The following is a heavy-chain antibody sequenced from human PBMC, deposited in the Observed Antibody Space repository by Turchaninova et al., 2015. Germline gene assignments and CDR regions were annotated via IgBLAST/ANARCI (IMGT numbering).Heavy chain of an antibody. CDR1: GGSIRKYY. CDR2: IHHRGST. CDR3: ARDGDTYGYGYFDS. D-gene: IGHD5-18*01. J-gene: IGHJ4*02. V-gene: IGHV4-59*01. Sequence: QVQLQESGPGLVTPSETLSLPRTVSGGSIRKYYWSWIRQPPGKGLECIAYIHHRGSTNYNPSLKSRVTMSLDTSKNQFSLKLTSVTAADTAVYYCARDGDTYGYGYFDSWGLGTLVTVSS.